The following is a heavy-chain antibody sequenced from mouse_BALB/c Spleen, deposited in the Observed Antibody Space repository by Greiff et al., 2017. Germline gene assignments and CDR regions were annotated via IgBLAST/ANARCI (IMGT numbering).Heavy chain of an antibody. D-gene: IGHD4-1*02. V-gene: IGHV5-6*02. Sequence: DVKLVESGGDLVKPGGSLKLSCAASGFTFSSYGMSWVRQTPDKRLEWVATISSGGSYTYYPDSVKGRFTISRDNAKNTLYLQMSSLKSEDTAMYYCARHDQLVAMDYWGQGTSVTVSS. CDR2: ISSGGSYT. CDR3: ARHDQLVAMDY. J-gene: IGHJ4*01. CDR1: GFTFSSYG.